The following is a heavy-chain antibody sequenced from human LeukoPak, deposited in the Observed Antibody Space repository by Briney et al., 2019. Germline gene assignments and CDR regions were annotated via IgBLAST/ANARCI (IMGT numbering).Heavy chain of an antibody. CDR2: IYYSGST. D-gene: IGHD1-14*01. Sequence: SQTLSLTCTVSGGSISSGDYYWSWIRQHPGKGLEWIGYIYYSGSTYYNPSLKSQVAISVETSKNQFSLKLSSVIAADTAVYYCARVPNQSKYSIGNYWGQGTLVTVSS. J-gene: IGHJ4*02. V-gene: IGHV4-31*01. CDR3: ARVPNQSKYSIGNY. CDR1: GGSISSGDYY.